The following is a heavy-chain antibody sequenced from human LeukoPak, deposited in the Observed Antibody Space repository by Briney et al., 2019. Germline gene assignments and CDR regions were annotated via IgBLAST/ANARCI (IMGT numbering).Heavy chain of an antibody. Sequence: GGSLRLPCAASGFTFSSYSMNWVRQAPGKGLEWVSYISSSSSTIYYADSVKGRFTISRDNAKNSLYLQMNSLRAEDTAVYYCASLGCSSTGCYNYWGQGTLVTVSS. CDR3: ASLGCSSTGCYNY. V-gene: IGHV3-48*04. J-gene: IGHJ4*02. CDR2: ISSSSSTI. CDR1: GFTFSSYS. D-gene: IGHD2-2*02.